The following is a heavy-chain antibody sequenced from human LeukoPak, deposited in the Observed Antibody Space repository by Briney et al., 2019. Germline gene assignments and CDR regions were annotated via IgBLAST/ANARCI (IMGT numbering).Heavy chain of an antibody. D-gene: IGHD4-17*01. CDR3: ARDQGYYGDSLNFDY. Sequence: ASVRVSCKASGYTFTSYGISWVRQAPGQGLEWMGWISAYNGNTNYAQKLQGRVTMTTDTSTSTAYMELRSLRSDDTAVYYCARDQGYYGDSLNFDYWGQGTLVTVSS. V-gene: IGHV1-18*01. CDR2: ISAYNGNT. J-gene: IGHJ4*02. CDR1: GYTFTSYG.